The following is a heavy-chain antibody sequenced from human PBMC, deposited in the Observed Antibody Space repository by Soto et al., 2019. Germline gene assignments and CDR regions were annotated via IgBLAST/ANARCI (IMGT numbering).Heavy chain of an antibody. CDR3: ATDWILKRNPNFDP. V-gene: IGHV1-2*02. CDR1: GYTFTGYY. D-gene: IGHD3-3*01. Sequence: PSVKVSCKASGYTFTGYYMHWVRQAPGQGLEWMGWINPNSGGTNYAQKFQGRVTMTRDTSISTAYMELSRLRSDDTAVYYCATDWILKRNPNFDPWGQGTLVTVSS. J-gene: IGHJ5*02. CDR2: INPNSGGT.